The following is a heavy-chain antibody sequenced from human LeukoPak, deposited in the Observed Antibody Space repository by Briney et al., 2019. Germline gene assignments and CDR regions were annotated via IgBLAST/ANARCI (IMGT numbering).Heavy chain of an antibody. J-gene: IGHJ4*02. D-gene: IGHD3-22*01. CDR1: GGTSSSYA. V-gene: IGHV1-69*05. Sequence: ASVKVSCKASGGTSSSYAISWVRQAPGQGLEWMGGIIPIFGTANYAQKFQGRVTITTDESTSTAYMELSSLRSEDTAVYYCAINYYDSSGYLGYWGQGTLVTVSS. CDR3: AINYYDSSGYLGY. CDR2: IIPIFGTA.